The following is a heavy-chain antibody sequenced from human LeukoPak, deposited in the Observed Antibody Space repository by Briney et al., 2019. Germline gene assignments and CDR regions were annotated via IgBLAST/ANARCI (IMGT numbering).Heavy chain of an antibody. Sequence: QSGGSLRLSCAASGFTVSSNYMSWVRQAPGKGLEWVSVIYSGGSTYYADSVKGRFTISRDNSKNTLYLQMNSLRAEDTAVYYCAKAKRQWLVQVDYWGQGTLVTVSS. V-gene: IGHV3-53*01. CDR3: AKAKRQWLVQVDY. J-gene: IGHJ4*02. CDR1: GFTVSSNY. D-gene: IGHD6-19*01. CDR2: IYSGGST.